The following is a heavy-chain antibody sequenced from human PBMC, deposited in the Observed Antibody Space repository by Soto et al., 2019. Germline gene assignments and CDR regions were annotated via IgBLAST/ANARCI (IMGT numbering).Heavy chain of an antibody. V-gene: IGHV4-39*01. CDR2: NYYSGST. CDR1: GGSTSSADYY. D-gene: IGHD3-22*01. Sequence: KSSETLSLTCSVSGGSTSSADYYWALTRQPPGKGLEWIGTNYYSGSTYSNPSLKSRVAMSIDTSNNQSTLEMRSVTAADTAVYYCASIGYYDVSRAMDVGGQGATGTVS. J-gene: IGHJ6*02. CDR3: ASIGYYDVSRAMDV.